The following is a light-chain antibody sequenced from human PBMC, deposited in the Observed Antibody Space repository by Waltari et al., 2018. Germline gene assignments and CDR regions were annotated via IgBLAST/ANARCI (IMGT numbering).Light chain of an antibody. V-gene: IGKV2-30*02. Sequence: DVMMTQSPLSLPVTLGQPASISCRSSQSLAHSDGNTYLNWLQQRPGQSPRRLIYKVSNRDSGGPDRFSGSGSGTDFTLKISRVEAEDVAIYYCMQSTHWPWTFGQGTKVEIK. CDR3: MQSTHWPWT. J-gene: IGKJ1*01. CDR1: QSLAHSDGNTY. CDR2: KVS.